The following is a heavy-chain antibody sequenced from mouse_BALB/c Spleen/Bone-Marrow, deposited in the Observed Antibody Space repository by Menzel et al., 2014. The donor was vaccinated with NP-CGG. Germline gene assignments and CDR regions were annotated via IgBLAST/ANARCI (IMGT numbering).Heavy chain of an antibody. D-gene: IGHD3-2*02. CDR1: GFTFSSYG. V-gene: IGHV5-6*01. CDR2: ISSGGSST. Sequence: EVQVVESGGGLVKPGGSLKLSCAASGFTFSSYGMSWVRQTPDKRLEWVATISSGGSSTYYPASVKGRFTISRDNAKSTLYLQMSSLNSEDTAMYYCTRRPLQANSYFDCWGQGTTLTVSS. CDR3: TRRPLQANSYFDC. J-gene: IGHJ2*01.